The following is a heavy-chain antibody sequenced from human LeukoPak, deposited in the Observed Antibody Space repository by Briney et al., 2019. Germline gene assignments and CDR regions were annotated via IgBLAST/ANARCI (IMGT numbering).Heavy chain of an antibody. CDR1: GRSISSYY. V-gene: IGHV4-4*07. J-gene: IGHJ4*02. Sequence: SETLSLTCTVSGRSISSYYGSWIRQPAGKALEWIGRIYTSGSTNFNPSLKSRVTMSVDTSKNQFSLKLSSVTAADTAVYYCAREFMTTVTTQTFDYWGQGTLVTLPS. D-gene: IGHD4-17*01. CDR2: IYTSGST. CDR3: AREFMTTVTTQTFDY.